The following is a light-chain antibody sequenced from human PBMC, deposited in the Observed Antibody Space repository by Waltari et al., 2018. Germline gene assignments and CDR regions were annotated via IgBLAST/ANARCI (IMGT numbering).Light chain of an antibody. CDR1: QGISSY. J-gene: IGKJ3*01. CDR2: YAN. CDR3: QQGNSYPFT. V-gene: IGKV1-13*02. Sequence: VSITCRASQGISSYLNWYQQKPVKAPKLLIYYANSLASGVPSRFSGSGSGTEFTLTISSLQPEDFATYYCQQGNSYPFTFGPGTKLDIK.